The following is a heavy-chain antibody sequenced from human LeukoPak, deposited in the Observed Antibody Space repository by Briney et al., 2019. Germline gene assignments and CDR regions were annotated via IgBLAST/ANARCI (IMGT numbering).Heavy chain of an antibody. CDR1: GFTFEDHA. Sequence: GGSLRLSCAGSGFTFEDHAMHWVRQVPGKGLQWVSGIGWSGDNIGYADSVQGRFTISRDNAKNSVYLQMNSLGPEDMALYYCVKGRRDDYTVWTGYSDDAFDMWGPGTMVIVSA. D-gene: IGHD3/OR15-3a*01. CDR3: VKGRRDDYTVWTGYSDDAFDM. CDR2: IGWSGDNI. V-gene: IGHV3-9*03. J-gene: IGHJ3*02.